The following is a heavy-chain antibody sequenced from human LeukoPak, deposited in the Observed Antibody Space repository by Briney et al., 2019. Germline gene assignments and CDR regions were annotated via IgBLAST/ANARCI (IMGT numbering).Heavy chain of an antibody. CDR1: GFTFSSYS. CDR2: ISSSSSYI. V-gene: IGHV3-21*01. Sequence: PGGSLRLSCAASGFTFSSYSMNWLRPAPGKGLEWVSSISSSSSYIYYADSVKGRFAISRDNAKNSLYLQMNCLRAEDTAVYYCARGSRDIVLMVYAFDYWGQGTLVTVSS. D-gene: IGHD2-8*01. J-gene: IGHJ4*02. CDR3: ARGSRDIVLMVYAFDY.